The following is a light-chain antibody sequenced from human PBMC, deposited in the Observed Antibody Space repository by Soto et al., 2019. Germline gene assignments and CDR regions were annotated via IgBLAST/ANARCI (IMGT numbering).Light chain of an antibody. Sequence: IQMTQSPSSLSVSVGDRVTITCRASQAIGTELGWYQQKPGKAPRLLIYGTFSLQSGVPSRFSGSGSGTDFTLTISSLQPDDFATYYCLQDSKYPRTFGQGTKVEVK. V-gene: IGKV1-6*01. J-gene: IGKJ1*01. CDR2: GTF. CDR3: LQDSKYPRT. CDR1: QAIGTE.